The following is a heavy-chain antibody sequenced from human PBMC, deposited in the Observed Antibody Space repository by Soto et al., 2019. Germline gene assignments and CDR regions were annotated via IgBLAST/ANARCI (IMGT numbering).Heavy chain of an antibody. J-gene: IGHJ5*02. V-gene: IGHV3-23*01. CDR1: GFIFENFG. D-gene: IGHD1-26*01. Sequence: PGGSLRLSCAASGFIFENFGMSWVRQAPGKGLEWISSISGSGFKKYYADSVKSRFTISRDNSKSTVYLELNNLSAEDTAVDHCAKNQGVELVPLATVDWFDPWGQGSVVTVSS. CDR2: ISGSGFKK. CDR3: AKNQGVELVPLATVDWFDP.